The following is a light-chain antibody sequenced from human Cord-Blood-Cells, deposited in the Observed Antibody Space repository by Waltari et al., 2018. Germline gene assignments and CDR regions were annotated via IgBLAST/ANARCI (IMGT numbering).Light chain of an antibody. Sequence: QSVLTQPPSASGTPGQRVTISCSGSSSNIGSNYVYWYQQLPGTAPKLLIYRNNQRPSAVPDRFSGSKSGTSASLAISGLRSEDEADYYCAAWDDSLSGYVFGTGTKVTVL. J-gene: IGLJ1*01. CDR1: SSNIGSNY. CDR3: AAWDDSLSGYV. V-gene: IGLV1-47*01. CDR2: RNN.